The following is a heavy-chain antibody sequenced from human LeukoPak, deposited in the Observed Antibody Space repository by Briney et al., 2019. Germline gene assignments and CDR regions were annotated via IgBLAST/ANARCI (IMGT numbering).Heavy chain of an antibody. V-gene: IGHV4-39*07. Sequence: SETLSLTCTVSGGSISSSSYYWGWIRQPPGKGLEWIGSIYYSRSTYYNPSLKSRVTISVDTSKNQFSLKLSSVTAADTAVYYCARDHQGAFDIWGQGTMVTVSS. CDR1: GGSISSSSYY. CDR2: IYYSRST. J-gene: IGHJ3*02. CDR3: ARDHQGAFDI.